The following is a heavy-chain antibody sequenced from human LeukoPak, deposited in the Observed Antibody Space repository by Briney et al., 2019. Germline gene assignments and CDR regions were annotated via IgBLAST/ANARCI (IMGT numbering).Heavy chain of an antibody. D-gene: IGHD6-19*01. J-gene: IGHJ6*03. CDR1: GGSISSSNW. V-gene: IGHV4-4*02. CDR2: IYHSGST. CDR3: ARLAVADYYYYYYMDV. Sequence: SGTLSLTCAVSGGSISSSNWWSWVRQPPGKGLEWIGEIYHSGSTNYNPSLKSRVTISVDKSKNQFSLKLSSVTAADTAVYYCARLAVADYYYYYYMDVWGKGTTVTISS.